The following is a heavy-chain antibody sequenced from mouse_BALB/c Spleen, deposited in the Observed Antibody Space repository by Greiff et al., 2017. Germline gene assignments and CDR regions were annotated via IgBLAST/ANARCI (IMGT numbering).Heavy chain of an antibody. CDR1: GYSITSDYA. V-gene: IGHV3-2*02. CDR3: ARLYYYGSSYEWYFDV. J-gene: IGHJ1*01. D-gene: IGHD1-1*01. Sequence: VQLKESGPGLVKPSQSLSLSCTVTGYSITSDYAWNWIRQFLGNKLEWMGYISYSGSTSYNPSLKSRISITRDTSKNQFFLQLNSVTTEDTATYYCARLYYYGSSYEWYFDVWGAGTTVTVSS. CDR2: ISYSGST.